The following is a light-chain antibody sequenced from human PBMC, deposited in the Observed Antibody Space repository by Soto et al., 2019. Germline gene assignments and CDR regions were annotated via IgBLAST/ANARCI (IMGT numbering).Light chain of an antibody. CDR1: QFISSC. Sequence: DIHMTQSPSTLSASVGDRVTMTCRASQFISSCLAWYQQKPGKAPKLLIYDVSTLRSGVPSRFSGSGSGTEFTLTISSLQPDDFATYYCQRCNAYVFTFGQGTKLEIK. CDR3: QRCNAYVFT. V-gene: IGKV1-5*01. J-gene: IGKJ2*01. CDR2: DVS.